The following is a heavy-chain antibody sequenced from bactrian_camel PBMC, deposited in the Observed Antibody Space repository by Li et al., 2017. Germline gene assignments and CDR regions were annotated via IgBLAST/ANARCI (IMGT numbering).Heavy chain of an antibody. Sequence: VQLVESGGGSAQAGGSLRLSCAASGYTSGVCMGWFRQAPGKEREGVAVIDSDGSTSYADSVRGRFTISKDNAKNTLYLQMNSLRPEDTAMYYCAADDVMGQRCPDEFGYWGQGTQVTVS. V-gene: IGHV3S53*01. CDR3: AADDVMGQRCPDEFGY. CDR2: IDSDGST. D-gene: IGHD3*01. J-gene: IGHJ6*01. CDR1: GYTSGVC.